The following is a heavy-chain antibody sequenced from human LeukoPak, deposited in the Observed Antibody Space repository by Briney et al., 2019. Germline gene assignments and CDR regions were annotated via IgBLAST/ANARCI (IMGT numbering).Heavy chain of an antibody. V-gene: IGHV3-48*03. D-gene: IGHD5-12*01. CDR3: ARVGWLRFFDY. J-gene: IGHJ4*02. CDR1: GFTFSSYE. CDR2: ISSSGSTI. Sequence: GGSLRLSCAASGFTFSSYEMNWVRQGPGKGLEWVSYISSSGSTIYYADSVKGRFTISRDNAKKSLYLQMNSLRAEDTAVYYCARVGWLRFFDYWGQGTLVTVSS.